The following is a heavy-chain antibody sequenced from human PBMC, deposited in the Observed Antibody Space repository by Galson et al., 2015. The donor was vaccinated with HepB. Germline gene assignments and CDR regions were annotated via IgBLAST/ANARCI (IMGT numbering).Heavy chain of an antibody. J-gene: IGHJ4*02. CDR3: ARGGGCSGGSCYSIDY. D-gene: IGHD2-15*01. V-gene: IGHV4-34*01. Sequence: LSLTCAVYGESLSGYYWSWIRQPPGKGLEWIGEINHSGRTNYNPSLKSRVTISVDTSKNQFSLKLSSVTAADTAVYYCARGGGCSGGSCYSIDYWGQGTLVTVSS. CDR2: INHSGRT. CDR1: GESLSGYY.